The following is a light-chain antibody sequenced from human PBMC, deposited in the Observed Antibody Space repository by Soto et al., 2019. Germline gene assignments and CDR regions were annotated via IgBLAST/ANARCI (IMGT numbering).Light chain of an antibody. CDR2: DVT. J-gene: IGLJ2*01. CDR1: SSDVGGYNY. V-gene: IGLV2-11*01. Sequence: QSVLTQPRSLSGSPGQSVTISCTGTSSDVGGYNYVSWYQQHPGKAPKFMIYDVTKRPSGVPDRFSGSKSGNTASLTISGLQAEDEADYYCCSYAGSYSHVVFGGGTKLTVL. CDR3: CSYAGSYSHVV.